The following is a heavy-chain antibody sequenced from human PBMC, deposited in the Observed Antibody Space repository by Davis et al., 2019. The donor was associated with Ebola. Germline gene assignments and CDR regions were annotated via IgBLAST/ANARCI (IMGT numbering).Heavy chain of an antibody. CDR1: VITFSSYA. Sequence: PAGSLRLSCADSVITFSSYAMTWVRQAPGKGLEWVSAISGSGGTTYYAGSVKGRFTVSRDNSKKTMYLQMNSLRAEDTAVYYCARSGLSFGVVKYHYGMDVWGKGTTVTVSS. CDR3: ARSGLSFGVVKYHYGMDV. CDR2: ISGSGGTT. D-gene: IGHD3-3*01. V-gene: IGHV3-23*01. J-gene: IGHJ6*04.